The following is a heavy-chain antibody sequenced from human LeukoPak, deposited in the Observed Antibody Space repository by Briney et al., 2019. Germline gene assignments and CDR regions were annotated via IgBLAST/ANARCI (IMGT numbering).Heavy chain of an antibody. Sequence: GGSLRLSRAASGFDFSSNWMHWVRHAPGQGLVWVSRIKGDGISTNYADSVKGRFTISRDIAKNTLYLQMNSLRAEDTGVYYCAKDHYWRIDYWGRGTLVTVSS. V-gene: IGHV3-74*01. J-gene: IGHJ4*02. D-gene: IGHD2-15*01. CDR1: GFDFSSNW. CDR2: IKGDGIST. CDR3: AKDHYWRIDY.